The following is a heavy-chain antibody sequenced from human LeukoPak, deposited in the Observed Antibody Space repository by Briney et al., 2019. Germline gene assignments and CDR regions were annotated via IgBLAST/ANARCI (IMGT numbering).Heavy chain of an antibody. CDR2: IYYSGST. CDR1: GGSISSYY. J-gene: IGHJ4*02. CDR3: ARGRWLQLPLDY. Sequence: PSETLSLTCTVSGGSISSYYWSWIRQPPGKGLEWIGYIYYSGSTNYNPSLKSRVTISVDTSKNQFSLKLSSVTAADTAVYYCARGRWLQLPLDYWGQGTLVTVSS. D-gene: IGHD5-24*01. V-gene: IGHV4-59*01.